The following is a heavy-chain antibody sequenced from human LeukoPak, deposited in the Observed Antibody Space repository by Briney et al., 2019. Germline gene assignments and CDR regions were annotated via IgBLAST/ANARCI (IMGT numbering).Heavy chain of an antibody. V-gene: IGHV4-34*01. Sequence: GSLRLSCAASGFTFSSYWMSWVRQPPGKGLEWIGEINHSGSTNYNPSLKSRVTISVDTSKNLLSLKLSSVTAADTAVYYCASRCGGYWGQGTLVTVSS. CDR3: ASRCGGY. CDR2: INHSGST. J-gene: IGHJ4*02. CDR1: GFTFSSYW. D-gene: IGHD3-16*01.